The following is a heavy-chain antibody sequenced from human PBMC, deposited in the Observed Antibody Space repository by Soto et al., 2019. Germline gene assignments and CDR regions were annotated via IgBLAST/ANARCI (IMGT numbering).Heavy chain of an antibody. D-gene: IGHD6-6*01. V-gene: IGHV3-15*07. J-gene: IGHJ4*02. CDR1: GFTFSNAW. CDR2: IKSKADGGTT. CDR3: TTEGLYSSSSGPPDY. Sequence: EVQLVESGGGLVKPGGSLRLSCAASGFTFSNAWMNWVRQAPGKGLAWVGRIKSKADGGTTDYGAPVKGRFTISRDDSNNTVFLQMNSLKSEDTAVYYCTTEGLYSSSSGPPDYWGQGTLVTVSS.